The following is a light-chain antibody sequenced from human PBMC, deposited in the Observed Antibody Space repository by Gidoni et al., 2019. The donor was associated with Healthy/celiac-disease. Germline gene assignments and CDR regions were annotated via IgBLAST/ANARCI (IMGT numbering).Light chain of an antibody. CDR3: QQRYSTPPYT. V-gene: IGKV1-39*01. Sequence: DIQMTKSQSSLSASVGERVTITCRASQSISSYLNWYQQKPGKAPKLLIYAASSLQSGVPSRFSGSGSGTYFTLTIISLQPDDFSTYYCQQRYSTPPYTFGQGTKLEIK. J-gene: IGKJ2*01. CDR1: QSISSY. CDR2: AAS.